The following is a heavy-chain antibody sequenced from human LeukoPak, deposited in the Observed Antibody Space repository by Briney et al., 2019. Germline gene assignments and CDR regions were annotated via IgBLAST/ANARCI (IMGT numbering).Heavy chain of an antibody. CDR3: ARSPEPGYSSGWSVYYYYYYGMDV. Sequence: ASVRVSCKASGYTFTSYGISWVRQAPGQGLEWMGWISAYNGNTNYAQKLQGRVTMTTDTSTSTAYMELRSLRSDDTAVYYCARSPEPGYSSGWSVYYYYYYGMDVWGQGTTVTVSS. D-gene: IGHD6-19*01. CDR1: GYTFTSYG. J-gene: IGHJ6*02. CDR2: ISAYNGNT. V-gene: IGHV1-18*01.